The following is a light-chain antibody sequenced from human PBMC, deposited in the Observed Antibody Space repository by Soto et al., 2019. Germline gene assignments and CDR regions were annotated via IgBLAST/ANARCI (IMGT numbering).Light chain of an antibody. CDR3: QVWDSSTAV. J-gene: IGLJ2*01. CDR2: RDS. CDR1: NIGSKN. Sequence: SYELTQPLSVSVALGQTARITCGGNNIGSKNVHWYQQKPGQAPVLVLYRDSNRPSGIPERSSGSNSGNTATLTISRAQAGDEADYYCQVWDSSTAVFGGGTQLTVL. V-gene: IGLV3-9*01.